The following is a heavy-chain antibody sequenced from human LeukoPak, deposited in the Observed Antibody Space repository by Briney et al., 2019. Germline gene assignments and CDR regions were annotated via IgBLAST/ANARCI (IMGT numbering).Heavy chain of an antibody. V-gene: IGHV4-59*08. CDR3: ARHFRTGYNYLDY. CDR2: IYYSGST. J-gene: IGHJ4*02. D-gene: IGHD5-24*01. CDR1: GGSMSSYY. Sequence: SETLSLTCTVSGGSMSSYYWSWIRQPPGKGLEWIGYIYYSGSTNNNPSLKSRVTISVDTSKNQFSLKLRSVTAADTAVYYCARHFRTGYNYLDYWGQGTLVTVSS.